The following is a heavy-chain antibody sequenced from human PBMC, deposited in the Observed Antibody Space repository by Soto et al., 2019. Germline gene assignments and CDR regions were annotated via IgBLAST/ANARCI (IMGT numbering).Heavy chain of an antibody. V-gene: IGHV4-59*01. Sequence: SETPSLTCTVSGGSISSYYWSWIRQPPGKGLEWIGYIYYSGSTNYNPSLKSRVTISVDTSKNQFSLKLSSVTAADTAVYYCARAGIAAAGNWFDPWGQGTLVTVSS. J-gene: IGHJ5*02. CDR2: IYYSGST. CDR3: ARAGIAAAGNWFDP. CDR1: GGSISSYY. D-gene: IGHD6-13*01.